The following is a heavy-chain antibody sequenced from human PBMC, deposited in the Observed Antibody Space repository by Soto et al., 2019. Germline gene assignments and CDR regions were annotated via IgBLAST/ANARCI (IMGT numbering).Heavy chain of an antibody. J-gene: IGHJ6*01. CDR1: GDSVSGDDW. CDR2: IHHSGAT. Sequence: QVQLQESGPGLVQPSGTLSLTCAVSGDSVSGDDWWSWVRQPPGKGLEWIGEIHHSGATNYNPSLKSRVTISVDKSKNQFSLKLNSVTAVDTAMFYCATQGFYRMGVWGRGTTVTVSS. V-gene: IGHV4-4*02. CDR3: ATQGFYRMGV.